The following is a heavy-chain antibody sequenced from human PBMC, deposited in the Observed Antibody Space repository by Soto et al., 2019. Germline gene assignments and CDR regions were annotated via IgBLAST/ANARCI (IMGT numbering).Heavy chain of an antibody. Sequence: PSETLSLTCPVSGCSISSSSYYWGWIRQPPGKGLEWIGSIYYSGSTYYNPSLKSRVTISVDTSKNQFSLKLSSVTAADTAVYYCARHDVGIAAAGTILYDYGMDVWGQGTTVTVSS. CDR1: GCSISSSSYY. D-gene: IGHD6-13*01. CDR3: ARHDVGIAAAGTILYDYGMDV. J-gene: IGHJ6*02. V-gene: IGHV4-39*01. CDR2: IYYSGST.